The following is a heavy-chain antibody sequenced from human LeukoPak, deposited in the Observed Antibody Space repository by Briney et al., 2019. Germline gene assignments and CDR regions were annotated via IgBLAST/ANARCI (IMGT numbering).Heavy chain of an antibody. CDR3: AKDTDQLLSMYVPDY. CDR2: ISSSGGTI. D-gene: IGHD2-2*01. CDR1: GFTFSSYE. J-gene: IGHJ4*02. V-gene: IGHV3-48*03. Sequence: PGGSLRLSCAASGFTFSSYEMNWVRQTPGKGLEWVSYISSSGGTIYYADSVKGRFTISRDNSKNTLYLQMNSLRAEDTAVYYCAKDTDQLLSMYVPDYWGQGTLVTVSS.